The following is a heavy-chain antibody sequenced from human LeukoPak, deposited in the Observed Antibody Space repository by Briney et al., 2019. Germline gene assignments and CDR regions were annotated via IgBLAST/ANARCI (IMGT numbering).Heavy chain of an antibody. D-gene: IGHD3-3*01. V-gene: IGHV4-4*07. CDR2: IYTSGST. J-gene: IGHJ6*03. CDR3: ARDLPGDFWSGYYPQYYYYYYMDV. CDR1: GGSISSYY. Sequence: SETLSLTCTVSGGSISSYYWSWIRQPAGKGLEWIGRIYTSGSTNYNPSLKSRVTMSIDTSKNQFSLKLSSVTAADTAVYYCARDLPGDFWSGYYPQYYYYYYMDVWGKGTTVTVSS.